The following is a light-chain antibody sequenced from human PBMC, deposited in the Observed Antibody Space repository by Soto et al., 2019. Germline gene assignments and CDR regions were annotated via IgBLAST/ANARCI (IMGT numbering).Light chain of an antibody. V-gene: IGKV1-27*01. CDR3: EKYDSVPWT. Sequence: DIQMTQSPSSLSASVGDRVTITCRASQGISSSLAWYQQKPGNAPKLLIYAASTLQSGVPSRFSGSGSGTDFTLTISSLQPEDFATYYCEKYDSVPWTFGPGNKVEIK. CDR2: AAS. J-gene: IGKJ3*01. CDR1: QGISSS.